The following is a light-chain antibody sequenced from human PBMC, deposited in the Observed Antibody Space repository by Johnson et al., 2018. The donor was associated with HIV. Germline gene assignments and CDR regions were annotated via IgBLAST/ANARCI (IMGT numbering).Light chain of an antibody. CDR2: DND. CDR1: SSNIGNND. V-gene: IGLV1-51*01. Sequence: VLTQPPSVSAAPGQRVTISCSGSSSNIGNNDVSWYQQLPGTAPKLLIYDNDKRPSGIPDRFSGSKSGTSATLGITGLQTGDEADYYCGTWDSSLSAHVFGTGTKVTVL. J-gene: IGLJ1*01. CDR3: GTWDSSLSAHV.